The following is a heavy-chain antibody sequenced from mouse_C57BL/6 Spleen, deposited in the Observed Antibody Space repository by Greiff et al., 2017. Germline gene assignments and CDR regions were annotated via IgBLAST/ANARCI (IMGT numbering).Heavy chain of an antibody. CDR1: GFTFSSYG. CDR3: ANQLLDWYLDV. D-gene: IGHD2-1*01. Sequence: EVQLVESGGDLVKPGGSLKLSCAASGFTFSSYGMSWVRQTPDKRLEWVATISSGGSYTYYPDSVKGRFTISRDNAKNTLYLQMSSLKSEDTAMYYGANQLLDWYLDVWGKGTSVTVSS. J-gene: IGHJ1*03. CDR2: ISSGGSYT. V-gene: IGHV5-6*01.